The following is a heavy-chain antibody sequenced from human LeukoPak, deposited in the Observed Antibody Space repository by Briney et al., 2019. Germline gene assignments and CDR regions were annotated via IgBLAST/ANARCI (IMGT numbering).Heavy chain of an antibody. CDR1: GFAFTDYY. CDR3: AKDHGDYPSRYFDV. J-gene: IGHJ2*01. D-gene: IGHD4-17*01. V-gene: IGHV3-11*01. Sequence: PGGSLRLSCAASGFAFTDYYMSWIRQAPGKGLDWVSYISISGTTINYADSVKGRFSTSRDNSKNTLYLQMSSLTAEDTAVYYCAKDHGDYPSRYFDVWGRGTLVTVSS. CDR2: ISISGTTI.